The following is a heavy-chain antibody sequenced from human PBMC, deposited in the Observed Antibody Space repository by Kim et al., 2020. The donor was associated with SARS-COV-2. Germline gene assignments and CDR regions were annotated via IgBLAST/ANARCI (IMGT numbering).Heavy chain of an antibody. Sequence: FQGRVTMTEDTSTDTAYMELSSLRSEDTAVYYCATSMITFGGVIEYYFDYWGQGTLVTVSS. J-gene: IGHJ4*02. D-gene: IGHD3-16*02. V-gene: IGHV1-24*01. CDR3: ATSMITFGGVIEYYFDY.